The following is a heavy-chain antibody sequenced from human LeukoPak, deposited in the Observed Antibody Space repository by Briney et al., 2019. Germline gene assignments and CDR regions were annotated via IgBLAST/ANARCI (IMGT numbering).Heavy chain of an antibody. D-gene: IGHD6-13*01. CDR3: ARHSEETAAATPFDN. V-gene: IGHV4-39*01. CDR2: IFYTATT. Sequence: SETLSLTCSISGGSISSSIYYWGWVRQPPGKGLEGFGSIFYTATTYYNPSLKSRVAISVDTSKNQFSLKLSSVTAADPAVYYCARHSEETAAATPFDNWGQGTLVTVSS. CDR1: GGSISSSIYY. J-gene: IGHJ4*02.